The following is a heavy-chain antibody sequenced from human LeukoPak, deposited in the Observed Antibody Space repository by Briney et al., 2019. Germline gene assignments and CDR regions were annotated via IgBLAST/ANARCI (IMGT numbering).Heavy chain of an antibody. J-gene: IGHJ6*03. CDR1: GGSISSYG. V-gene: IGHV1-69*06. CDR3: AKQGEIRQDYYMDV. CDR2: IIPVFGTA. D-gene: IGHD1/OR15-1a*01. Sequence: SVKVSCTASGGSISSYGISWVRQAPGQGLEWMGRIIPVFGTANYAQKFQDRVTITADTVSNTAYMELTSLTSEDTAVYFCAKQGEIRQDYYMDVCGNGTAVTVSS.